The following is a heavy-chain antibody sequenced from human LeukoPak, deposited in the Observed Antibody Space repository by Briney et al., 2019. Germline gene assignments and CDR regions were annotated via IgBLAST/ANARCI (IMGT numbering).Heavy chain of an antibody. J-gene: IGHJ6*02. V-gene: IGHV3-73*01. CDR1: GFTFSSYG. CDR3: TRLRFGGGRSPTPYYYGMDV. CDR2: IRSKANSYAT. D-gene: IGHD2-15*01. Sequence: GGSLRLSCAASGFTFSSYGMHWVRQASGKGLEWVGRIRSKANSYATAYAASVKGRFTISRDDSKNTAYLQMNSLKTEDTAVYYCTRLRFGGGRSPTPYYYGMDVWGQGTTVTVSS.